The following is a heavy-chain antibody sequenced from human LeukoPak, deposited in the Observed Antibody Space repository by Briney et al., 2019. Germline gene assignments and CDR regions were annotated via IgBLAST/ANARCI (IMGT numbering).Heavy chain of an antibody. CDR3: ARACGGDCYSRGRAFDI. CDR2: INSDGSGT. CDR1: GFTLSGHW. D-gene: IGHD2-21*02. V-gene: IGHV3-74*01. Sequence: GGSLRLSCAASGFTLSGHWMRWVRQGAGKGLVWVSRINSDGSGTNYADSVKGRFTISRDNAENTLYLQMNSLRAEDTAVYYCARACGGDCYSRGRAFDIWGQGTKVTVSA. J-gene: IGHJ3*02.